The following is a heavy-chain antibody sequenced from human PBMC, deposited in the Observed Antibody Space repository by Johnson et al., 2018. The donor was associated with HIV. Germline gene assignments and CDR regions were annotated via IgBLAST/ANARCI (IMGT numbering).Heavy chain of an antibody. CDR2: IYSGGST. CDR3: ARDLGGDAGFDV. D-gene: IGHD3-10*01. J-gene: IGHJ3*01. CDR1: GFTFSAYA. Sequence: QVQLVESGGGVVQPGRSLRLSCSASGFTFSAYAIHWVRQAPGKGLEWVSVIYSGGSTYYADSVKGRFTISRDNARNTLFLQMNSLRADDTAVYYCARDLGGDAGFDVWGQGTTVTVSS. V-gene: IGHV3-NL1*01.